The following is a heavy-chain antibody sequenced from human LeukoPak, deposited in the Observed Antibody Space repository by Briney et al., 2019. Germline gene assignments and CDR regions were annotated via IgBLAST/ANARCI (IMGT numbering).Heavy chain of an antibody. CDR1: GGTFSSYA. CDR3: AICSLGYCSSTSHNWFDP. V-gene: IGHV1-24*01. Sequence: ASVKVSCKASGGTFSSYAISWVRQAPGKGLEWMGGFDPEDGETIYAQKFQGRVTMTEDTSTDTAYMELSSLRSEDTAVYYCAICSLGYCSSTSHNWFDPWGQGTLVTVSS. D-gene: IGHD2-2*01. CDR2: FDPEDGET. J-gene: IGHJ5*02.